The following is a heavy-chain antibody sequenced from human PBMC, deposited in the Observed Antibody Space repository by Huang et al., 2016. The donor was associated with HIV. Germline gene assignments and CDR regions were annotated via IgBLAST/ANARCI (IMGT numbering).Heavy chain of an antibody. D-gene: IGHD2-8*01. CDR2: MYYSGTT. CDR1: GGSISSTSYY. V-gene: IGHV4-39*01. CDR3: ARTFKYVQIFFDY. Sequence: QLQLQESGPGLVKPSETLSLTCTVSGGSISSTSYYWGWIRQPPGKGLEWIGTMYYSGTTYYNPSLKSGVTISVDTSKNQFSLKLSSVTAADTAVYYCARTFKYVQIFFDYWGQGTLVTVSS. J-gene: IGHJ4*02.